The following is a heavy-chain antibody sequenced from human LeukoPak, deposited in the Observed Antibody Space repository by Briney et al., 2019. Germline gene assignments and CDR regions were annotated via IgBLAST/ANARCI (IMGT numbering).Heavy chain of an antibody. V-gene: IGHV1-69*05. CDR2: IIPIFGTA. Sequence: SVKVSCKASGGTFSSYAISWVRQAPGQGLEWMGGIIPIFGTANYAQKFQGRVTITTDESTSTAYMELSSLRSEDTAVYYCARGLVAVVAGSDYYYYYMDVWGKGTTVTVSS. J-gene: IGHJ6*03. D-gene: IGHD3-22*01. CDR3: ARGLVAVVAGSDYYYYYMDV. CDR1: GGTFSSYA.